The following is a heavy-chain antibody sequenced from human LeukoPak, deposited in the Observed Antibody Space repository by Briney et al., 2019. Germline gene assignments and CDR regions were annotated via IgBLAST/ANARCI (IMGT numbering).Heavy chain of an antibody. D-gene: IGHD3-16*01. J-gene: IGHJ5*02. CDR1: GYTFTSYD. CDR2: MNPYSGNT. Sequence: EASVKVSCKASGYTFTSYDINWVRQATGQGLEWMGWMNPYSGNTGFAQKFQGRVTMTRNTSISTAYMELSSLRSEDTAVYYCAIRSFALLFDPWGQGTLVTVSS. CDR3: AIRSFALLFDP. V-gene: IGHV1-8*01.